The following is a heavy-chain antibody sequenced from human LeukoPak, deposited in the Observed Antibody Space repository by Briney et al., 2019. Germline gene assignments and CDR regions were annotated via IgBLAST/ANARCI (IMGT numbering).Heavy chain of an antibody. D-gene: IGHD3-3*01. CDR3: ARAIFGVVTIDY. Sequence: PSETLSLTCAVSGGSISSSNWWSLVRQTPGKGVEWIGEIYHSGSTNYNPSLKSRVTISVDTSKNQLSLKLSSVTAADTAVYYCARAIFGVVTIDYWGQGTLVTVSS. J-gene: IGHJ4*02. CDR1: GGSISSSNW. V-gene: IGHV4-4*02. CDR2: IYHSGST.